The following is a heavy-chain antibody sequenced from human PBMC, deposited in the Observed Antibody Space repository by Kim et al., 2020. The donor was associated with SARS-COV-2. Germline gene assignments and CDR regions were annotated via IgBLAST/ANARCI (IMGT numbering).Heavy chain of an antibody. CDR3: ASLRGYGMDV. Sequence: GGSLRLSCAASGFSVSSNDMTWVRQAPGKGLEWVSVIYSGGSTYCADSLKGRFTISRDKSRNTLYLQLNSLSAEDTAVFYCASLRGYGMDVWGQGTTVTV. CDR2: IYSGGST. CDR1: GFSVSSND. D-gene: IGHD3-16*01. V-gene: IGHV3-53*01. J-gene: IGHJ6*02.